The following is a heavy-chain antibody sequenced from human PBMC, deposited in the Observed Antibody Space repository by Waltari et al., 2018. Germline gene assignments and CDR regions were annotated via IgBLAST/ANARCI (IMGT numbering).Heavy chain of an antibody. V-gene: IGHV3-30-3*01. CDR1: RFTFRNYA. D-gene: IGHD2-15*01. J-gene: IGHJ4*02. CDR3: ARAPGVAEAERRWYLDY. CDR2: ISHDAGNE. Sequence: QVQLVESGGGVVQPGGSLRLSCAASRFTFRNYAMPWVRQAPGKGLEWVAVISHDAGNEYYTDSVKGRFTISRDNSKNTLYLQMNSLRLEDTAVYYCARAPGVAEAERRWYLDYWGQGTLVTASS.